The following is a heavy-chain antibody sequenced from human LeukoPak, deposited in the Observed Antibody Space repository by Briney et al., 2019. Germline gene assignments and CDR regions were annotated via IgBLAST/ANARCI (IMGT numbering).Heavy chain of an antibody. CDR1: GYTFTGYY. CDR3: AREGNEYDILTGYYRSRWFDP. V-gene: IGHV1-2*02. D-gene: IGHD3-9*01. CDR2: INPNSGGT. J-gene: IGHJ5*02. Sequence: GASVKVSCKASGYTFTGYYMHWVRQAPGQGLEWMGWINPNSGGTNYAQKFQGRVTMTRDTSISTAYMELSRLRSDDTAVYYCAREGNEYDILTGYYRSRWFDPWGQGTLVTVSS.